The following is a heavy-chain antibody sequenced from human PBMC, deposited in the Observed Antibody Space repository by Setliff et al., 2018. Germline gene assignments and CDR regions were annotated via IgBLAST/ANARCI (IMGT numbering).Heavy chain of an antibody. CDR1: GYTFRNYA. CDR3: ARAPSVELVTIRTNSWFTY. V-gene: IGHV1-18*01. CDR2: ISVYNGDT. Sequence: GASVKVSCKASGYTFRNYAFAWVRQAPGQGLEWVGWISVYNGDTNYAQKFLGRVTLTTDTSTSAAYMELRSLTSDDSAFYYCARAPSVELVTIRTNSWFTYWGQGTLVTVSS. D-gene: IGHD5-18*01. J-gene: IGHJ4*02.